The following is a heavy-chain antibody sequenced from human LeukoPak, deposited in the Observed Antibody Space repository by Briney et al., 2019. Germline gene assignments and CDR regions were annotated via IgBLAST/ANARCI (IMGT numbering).Heavy chain of an antibody. D-gene: IGHD4-23*01. V-gene: IGHV3-21*01. CDR1: GFTFSSYS. CDR3: ARGSIGGRVDY. Sequence: GGSLRLSCAASGFTFSSYSMNWVRQAPGKGLEWVSSISSSSSYIYYADSVKGRFTISRDNAKNSLYLQMNSLRAEDTAVYYCARGSIGGRVDYWGQGTLVTVSS. CDR2: ISSSSSYI. J-gene: IGHJ4*02.